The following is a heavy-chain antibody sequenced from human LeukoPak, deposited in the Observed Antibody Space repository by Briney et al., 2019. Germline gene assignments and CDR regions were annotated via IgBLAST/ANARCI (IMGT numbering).Heavy chain of an antibody. Sequence: GSLRLSCAASGFTFSSYWLSWVRQAPGKGLEWVANIKQDGSEKYYVDSVKGRFTISRDNAKNSLYLRMNSLRAEDTAVYYCARVGADSVTTSEGSEFDPWGQGTLVTVSS. V-gene: IGHV3-7*01. CDR3: ARVGADSVTTSEGSEFDP. D-gene: IGHD4-17*01. CDR1: GFTFSSYW. CDR2: IKQDGSEK. J-gene: IGHJ5*02.